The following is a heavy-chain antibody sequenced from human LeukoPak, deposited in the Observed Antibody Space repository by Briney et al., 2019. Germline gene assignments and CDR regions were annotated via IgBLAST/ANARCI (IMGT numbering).Heavy chain of an antibody. CDR3: ATNTAMDYYFDY. D-gene: IGHD5-18*01. V-gene: IGHV3-30*03. CDR2: ISYDGSNK. CDR1: GFTFSSYG. Sequence: GGSLRLSCAAPGFTFSSYGMHWVRQAPGKGLEWVAVISYDGSNKYYADSVKGRFTISRDNSKNTLYLQMNSLRAEDTAVYYCATNTAMDYYFDYWGQGTLVTVSS. J-gene: IGHJ4*02.